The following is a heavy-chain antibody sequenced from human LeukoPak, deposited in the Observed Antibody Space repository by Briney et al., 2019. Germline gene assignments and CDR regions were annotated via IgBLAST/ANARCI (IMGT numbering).Heavy chain of an antibody. CDR3: ARSGYSYGYDY. CDR2: IYYSGST. J-gene: IGHJ4*02. V-gene: IGHV4-61*01. D-gene: IGHD5-18*01. Sequence: PSETLSLTCTVSGGSVSSGSYYWSWIRQPPGKGLEWIGYIYYSGSTNYNPSLKSRVTISVDTSKNQFSLKLSSVTAADTAVYYCARSGYSYGYDYWGQGTLVTVSS. CDR1: GGSVSSGSYY.